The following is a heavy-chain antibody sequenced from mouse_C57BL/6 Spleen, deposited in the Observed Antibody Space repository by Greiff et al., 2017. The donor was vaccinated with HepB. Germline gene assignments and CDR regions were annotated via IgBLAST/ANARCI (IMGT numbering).Heavy chain of an antibody. V-gene: IGHV6-3*01. CDR1: GFTFSNYW. J-gene: IGHJ2*01. Sequence: EVQGVESGGGLVQPGGSMKLSCVASGFTFSNYWMNWVRQSPEKGLEWVAQIRLKSDNYATHYAESVKGRFTISRDDSKRSVYLQMNNLRAEDTGIYYCTGPPGYYFDYWGQGTTLTVSS. CDR2: IRLKSDNYAT. CDR3: TGPPGYYFDY.